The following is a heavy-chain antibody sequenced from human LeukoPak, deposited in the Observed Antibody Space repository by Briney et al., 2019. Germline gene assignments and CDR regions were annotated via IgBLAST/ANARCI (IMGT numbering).Heavy chain of an antibody. CDR1: GFTFSTFE. V-gene: IGHV3-48*03. D-gene: IGHD3-10*01. CDR2: ISSTGSAI. Sequence: PGGSLRLSCAASGFTFSTFEFNWVRQTPGKGLEWISYISSTGSAIYYADSVKGRFTISRDNDKNSLYLQMNNLRAEDTAVYYCARGAEYDGSGSYYDGNWFDPWGQGTLVTVSS. J-gene: IGHJ5*02. CDR3: ARGAEYDGSGSYYDGNWFDP.